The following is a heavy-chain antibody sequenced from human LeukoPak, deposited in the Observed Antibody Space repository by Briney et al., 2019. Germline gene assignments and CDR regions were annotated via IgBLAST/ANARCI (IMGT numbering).Heavy chain of an antibody. CDR3: ATGITMVRGVPPYYFDY. CDR1: GFTFSSYA. D-gene: IGHD3-10*01. J-gene: IGHJ4*02. Sequence: PGGSLRLSCAASGFTFSSYAMSCVRQAPGKGLEWVSAISGSGGSTYYADSVKGRFTISRDNSKNTLYLRMNSLRAEDTAVYYCATGITMVRGVPPYYFDYWGQGTLVTVSS. CDR2: ISGSGGST. V-gene: IGHV3-23*01.